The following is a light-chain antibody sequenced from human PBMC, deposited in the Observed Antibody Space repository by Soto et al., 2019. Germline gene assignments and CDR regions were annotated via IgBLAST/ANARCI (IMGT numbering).Light chain of an antibody. J-gene: IGLJ1*01. CDR1: SIDVGGYNY. CDR2: EVN. Sequence: QSALTQPPSASGSPGQSVTISCTGTSIDVGGYNYVSWYQQHPGKVPKLMVYEVNKRPSGVPDRFSGSKSGNTASLTVSGLQAEDEADYYCTSYAGGNNVFGTGTKVTVL. V-gene: IGLV2-8*01. CDR3: TSYAGGNNV.